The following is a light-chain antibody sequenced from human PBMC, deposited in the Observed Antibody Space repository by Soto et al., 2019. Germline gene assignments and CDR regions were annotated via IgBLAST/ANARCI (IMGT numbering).Light chain of an antibody. CDR3: IHSIQLPIT. V-gene: IGKV2D-29*02. J-gene: IGKJ5*01. CDR2: DVS. Sequence: IVVTQTPLSLSVTPGQPASISCNSGQSLLHRDGQNYLYWYLQKSGQSPQLLIYDVSNRFSGVPDRFSGSGSGTDVTLKISRVYAEDVGIYYCIHSIQLPITFGQGTRLEIK. CDR1: QSLLHRDGQNY.